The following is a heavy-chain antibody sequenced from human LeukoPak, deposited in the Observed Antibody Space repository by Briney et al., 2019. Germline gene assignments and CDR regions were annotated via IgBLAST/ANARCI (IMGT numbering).Heavy chain of an antibody. CDR2: IKQDGNEK. J-gene: IGHJ4*02. CDR3: ARAKPKNMVRGLIMRRESRYYFDY. Sequence: PGGSLRLSCAASGFTFRTYWMSWAPQAPGKGLEWGAHIKQDGNEKFYADSLKGRFTISRDNAKNSLDLQMNSLRAEDTAVYYCARAKPKNMVRGLIMRRESRYYFDYWGQGTLVTVSS. D-gene: IGHD3-10*01. V-gene: IGHV3-7*03. CDR1: GFTFRTYW.